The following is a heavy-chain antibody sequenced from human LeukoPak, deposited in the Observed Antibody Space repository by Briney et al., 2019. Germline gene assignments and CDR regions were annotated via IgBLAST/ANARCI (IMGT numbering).Heavy chain of an antibody. J-gene: IGHJ4*02. Sequence: GGSLRLSCTGSGFTVSSSYMSWVRQTPGKGLEWVAVMYSGGTTYYADSVKGRFTISRDSSKNTVNLQMNSLRAEDTAVYYCARDRRDGYCLGHWGQGPLVTVSS. CDR3: ARDRRDGYCLGH. CDR1: GFTVSSSY. CDR2: MYSGGTT. D-gene: IGHD2-2*03. V-gene: IGHV3-66*01.